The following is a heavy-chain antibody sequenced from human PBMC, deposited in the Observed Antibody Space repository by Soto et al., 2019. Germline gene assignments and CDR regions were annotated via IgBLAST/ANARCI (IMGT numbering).Heavy chain of an antibody. CDR2: ISYDGSNK. D-gene: IGHD5-12*01. V-gene: IGHV3-30-3*01. CDR3: ARGGWLHKIYWYFDL. CDR1: GFTFSSYA. Sequence: QVQLVESGGGVVQPGRSLRLSCAASGFTFSSYAMHWVRQAPGKGLEWVAVISYDGSNKYYADSVKGRFTISRDNSKNTLYLQMNSLRAEDTAVYYCARGGWLHKIYWYFDLWGRGTLVTVSS. J-gene: IGHJ2*01.